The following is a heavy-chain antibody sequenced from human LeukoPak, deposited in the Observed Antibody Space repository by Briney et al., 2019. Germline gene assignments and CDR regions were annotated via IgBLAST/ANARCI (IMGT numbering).Heavy chain of an antibody. CDR1: GFTFSTYT. V-gene: IGHV3-21*01. CDR3: AKDGVTTGAFDI. Sequence: GGSLRLSCAASGFTFSTYTMIWVRQAPGKGLEWVSSITSAGNFIYYADSLRGRFTVSRDNAKNSLYLQMNRLRAEDTAMYYCAKDGVTTGAFDIWGQGTMVTVSS. CDR2: ITSAGNFI. D-gene: IGHD4-17*01. J-gene: IGHJ3*02.